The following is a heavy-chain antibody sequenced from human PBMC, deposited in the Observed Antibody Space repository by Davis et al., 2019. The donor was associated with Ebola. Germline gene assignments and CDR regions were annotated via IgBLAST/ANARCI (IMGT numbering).Heavy chain of an antibody. CDR3: ARDFGATIVGATVAFDI. CDR1: GGTFSSYA. D-gene: IGHD1-26*01. V-gene: IGHV1-69*04. Sequence: SVKVSCKASGGTFSSYAISWVRQAPGQGLEWMGRIIPILGIANYAQKFQGRVTITADKSTSTAYMELSSLRSEDTAVYYCARDFGATIVGATVAFDIWGQGTMVTVSS. CDR2: IIPILGIA. J-gene: IGHJ3*02.